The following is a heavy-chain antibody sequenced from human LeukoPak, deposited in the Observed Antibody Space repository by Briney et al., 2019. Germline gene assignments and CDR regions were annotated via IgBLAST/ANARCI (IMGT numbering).Heavy chain of an antibody. D-gene: IGHD6-13*01. Sequence: GGSLRLSCAASGFTFSSYSMNWVRQAPGKGLEWVSSISSSSSYIYYADSVKGRFIISRDNAKNSLYLQMNSLRAEDTAVYYCARGSSPGFDYWGQGTLVTVSS. CDR3: ARGSSPGFDY. J-gene: IGHJ4*02. CDR2: ISSSSSYI. V-gene: IGHV3-21*01. CDR1: GFTFSSYS.